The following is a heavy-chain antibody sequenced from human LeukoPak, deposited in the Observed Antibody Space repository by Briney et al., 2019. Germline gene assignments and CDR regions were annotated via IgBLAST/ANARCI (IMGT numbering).Heavy chain of an antibody. D-gene: IGHD4-23*01. CDR2: IYSGGST. CDR3: ARDTGAVGYFDY. CDR1: GFSVSNSY. Sequence: PGGSLRLSCAASGFSVSNSYMSWVRQAPGEGLEWVSLIYSGGSTSYADSVKGRFTISRDNSKNTLYLQMNSLRAEDTAVYYCARDTGAVGYFDYWGQGTLVTVSS. J-gene: IGHJ4*02. V-gene: IGHV3-53*01.